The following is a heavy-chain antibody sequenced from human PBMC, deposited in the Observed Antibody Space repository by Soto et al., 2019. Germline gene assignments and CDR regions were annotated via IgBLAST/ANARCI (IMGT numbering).Heavy chain of an antibody. V-gene: IGHV3-7*01. CDR1: GFTFSSYW. CDR2: IKQDGSEK. Sequence: QLGGSLRLSCAASGFTFSSYWMSWVRQAPGKGLEWVANIKQDGSEKYYVDSVKGRFTISRDNAKNSLYLQMNSLRAEDTAVYYCARDRYNWNYSNLWRRLADKTEKAYNWFDPWGQGTLVTVSS. CDR3: ARDRYNWNYSNLWRRLADKTEKAYNWFDP. J-gene: IGHJ5*02. D-gene: IGHD1-7*01.